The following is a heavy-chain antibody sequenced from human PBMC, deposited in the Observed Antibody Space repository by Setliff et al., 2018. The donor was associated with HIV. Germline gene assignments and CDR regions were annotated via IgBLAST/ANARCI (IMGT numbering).Heavy chain of an antibody. CDR1: GYTFTSYA. CDR3: GRGHHYYYDSSVAHQIDY. V-gene: IGHV1-3*01. J-gene: IGHJ4*02. D-gene: IGHD3-22*01. CDR2: INAGNGNT. Sequence: ASVKVSCKASGYTFTSYAMHWVRQAPGQRLEWMGWINAGNGNTKYSQKFQGRVTITRDTSASTAYMELSSLRPDTAVYYCGRGHHYYYDSSVAHQIDYLGRGTLVTVSS.